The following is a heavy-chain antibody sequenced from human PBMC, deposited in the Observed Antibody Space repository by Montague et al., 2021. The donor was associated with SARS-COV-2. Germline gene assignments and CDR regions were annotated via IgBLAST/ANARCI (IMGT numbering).Heavy chain of an antibody. Sequence: SVKVSCKVSGYSLTELPMHWVRQAPGKGLEWMGGVDPEDGKTIYSQNFHGRLTIAEDTSADTAYMELSSLRSDDTAVYYCATSADWGSTGRFDFWGQGTLVTVSS. V-gene: IGHV1-24*01. CDR2: VDPEDGKT. D-gene: IGHD7-27*01. CDR1: GYSLTELP. J-gene: IGHJ4*02. CDR3: ATSADWGSTGRFDF.